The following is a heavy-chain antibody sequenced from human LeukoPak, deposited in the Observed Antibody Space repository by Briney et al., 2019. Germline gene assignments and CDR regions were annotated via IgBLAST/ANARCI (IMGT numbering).Heavy chain of an antibody. D-gene: IGHD4-17*01. CDR1: GFRFSGYW. J-gene: IGHJ4*02. Sequence: GSLRLSCAASGFRFSGYWMSWVRQAPGKGLEWVANIKEDGSEKYYVDSVRGRFTISRDNAKNSLYLQVNSLRAEDTAVYYCAWPYWYGDYASFDNWGQGTLVTVTS. V-gene: IGHV3-7*05. CDR2: IKEDGSEK. CDR3: AWPYWYGDYASFDN.